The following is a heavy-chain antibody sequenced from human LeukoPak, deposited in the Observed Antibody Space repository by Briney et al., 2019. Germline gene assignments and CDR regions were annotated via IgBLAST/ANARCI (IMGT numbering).Heavy chain of an antibody. Sequence: PSETLSLTCAVSGYSISSGYYWGWIRQPPGKGLEWIGSIYHSGSTYYNPSLKSRVTISVDTSKNQFSLKLSSVTAADTAVYYCARRARVYCSSTSCEYYYYYYMDVWGKGTTVTVSS. CDR3: ARRARVYCSSTSCEYYYYYYMDV. D-gene: IGHD2-2*01. J-gene: IGHJ6*03. V-gene: IGHV4-38-2*01. CDR1: GYSISSGYY. CDR2: IYHSGST.